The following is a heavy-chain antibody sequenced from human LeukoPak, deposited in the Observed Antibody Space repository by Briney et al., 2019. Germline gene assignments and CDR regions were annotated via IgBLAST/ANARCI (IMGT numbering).Heavy chain of an antibody. Sequence: GRSLRLSCAASGFTFSSYGMHWVRQAPGKGLEWVAVISYDGSNKYYADSVKGRFTISRDNSKNTLYLQMNSLRAEDTAVYYCAKGAPAVAGTGNFDYWGQGTLVTVSS. CDR3: AKGAPAVAGTGNFDY. V-gene: IGHV3-30*18. CDR2: ISYDGSNK. D-gene: IGHD6-19*01. J-gene: IGHJ4*02. CDR1: GFTFSSYG.